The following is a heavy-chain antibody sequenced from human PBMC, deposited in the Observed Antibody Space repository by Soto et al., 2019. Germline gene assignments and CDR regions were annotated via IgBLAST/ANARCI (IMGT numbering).Heavy chain of an antibody. V-gene: IGHV3-11*01. CDR3: ARIRRGQFGELILNWFDP. CDR2: ISSSGSTT. CDR1: GFTFSDSY. J-gene: IGHJ5*02. Sequence: GGSLRLSCAASGFTFSDSYMSWTRQAPGKGLEWLSYISSSGSTTYYADSVQGRFTISRDNTKNSLYMQFNSLRAEDTAVYYCARIRRGQFGELILNWFDPWGQGTLVTVSS. D-gene: IGHD3-10*01.